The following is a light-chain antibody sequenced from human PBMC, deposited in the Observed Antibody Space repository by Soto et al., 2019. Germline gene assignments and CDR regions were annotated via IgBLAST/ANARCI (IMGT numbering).Light chain of an antibody. CDR1: QGIDNY. J-gene: IGKJ4*01. Sequence: DIRVTQSPSSVSASVGDRVTITCRASQGIDNYLAWYQQKQGKDPKLLIYAASTFQLGVPSRFSGSGSGTDFTLAISSLQPEACGPYYCQPTSGFPWTFGEGTKVEIK. CDR3: QPTSGFPWT. V-gene: IGKV1-12*01. CDR2: AAS.